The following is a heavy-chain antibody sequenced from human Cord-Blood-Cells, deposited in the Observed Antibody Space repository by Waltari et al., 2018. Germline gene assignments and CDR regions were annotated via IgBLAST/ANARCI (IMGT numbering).Heavy chain of an antibody. Sequence: QVQLQESGPGLVKPSETLSLTCTVSGGSISSYYWSWIRQPPGKGLEWIGYIYYSGSTNYNPSLKSRVTISVDTSKNQFSLKLSSVTAADTAVYYCASGVRSVGIAAAYYFDYWGQGTLVTVSS. CDR1: GGSISSYY. V-gene: IGHV4-59*01. D-gene: IGHD6-13*01. CDR2: IYYSGST. J-gene: IGHJ4*02. CDR3: ASGVRSVGIAAAYYFDY.